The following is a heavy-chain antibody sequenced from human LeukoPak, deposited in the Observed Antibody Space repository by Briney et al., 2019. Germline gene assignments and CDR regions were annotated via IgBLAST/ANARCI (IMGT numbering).Heavy chain of an antibody. CDR3: AFNRADGVVETPIDY. D-gene: IGHD2-15*01. Sequence: GASVKVSCKISGYNFTSFGISWVRQAPRQGLEWMGWTSAYNGKTIYSPKFQGRVTMTTDTSTSTAYMDLRTLRSDDSAIYYCAFNRADGVVETPIDYWGQGTLVIVSS. J-gene: IGHJ4*02. CDR2: TSAYNGKT. V-gene: IGHV1-18*01. CDR1: GYNFTSFG.